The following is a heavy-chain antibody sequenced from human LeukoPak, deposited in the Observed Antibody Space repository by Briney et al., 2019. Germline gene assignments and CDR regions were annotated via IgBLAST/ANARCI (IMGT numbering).Heavy chain of an antibody. V-gene: IGHV3-7*02. CDR1: GFTFSRYW. D-gene: IGHD2-2*01. CDR2: INQDGSEK. Sequence: PGGSLRLSCAASGFTFSRYWMSWVRQAPGKGLEWVANINQDGSEKYYVDSVKGRFTISRDNAKNSLYLQMNSLRAEDTALYYCAKYYCSTTSCTYFDYWGQGTLVTVSS. J-gene: IGHJ4*02. CDR3: AKYYCSTTSCTYFDY.